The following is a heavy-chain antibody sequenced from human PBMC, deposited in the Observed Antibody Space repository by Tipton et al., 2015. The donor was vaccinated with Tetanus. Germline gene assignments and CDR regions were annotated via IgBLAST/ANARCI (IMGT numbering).Heavy chain of an antibody. D-gene: IGHD5-24*01. CDR1: GVSISSSSYY. J-gene: IGHJ4*01. CDR3: ATTGRERWLPMIFDS. CDR2: IYDSEST. Sequence: TLSLTCTVSGVSISSSSYYWGWIRQPPGKGLEWIGSIYDSESTYYNPSLKSRVTISVDTSKNQFSLKLSSVTAADTAVYYCATTGRERWLPMIFDSWGRGTLVTVSS. V-gene: IGHV4-39*01.